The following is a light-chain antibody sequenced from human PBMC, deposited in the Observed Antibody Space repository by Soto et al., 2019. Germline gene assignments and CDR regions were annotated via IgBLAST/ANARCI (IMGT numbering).Light chain of an antibody. V-gene: IGKV3-20*01. Sequence: EIVLTQSPGTLSLSPGERATLSCRASQSVSSIYLAWYQQKPGQAPRLLIYRASSRATGIPDRFSGSGSGTDFTLPISRLEPEDVAVYYCQQYGGSPPYTFGQGTKLEIK. CDR2: RAS. CDR1: QSVSSIY. J-gene: IGKJ2*01. CDR3: QQYGGSPPYT.